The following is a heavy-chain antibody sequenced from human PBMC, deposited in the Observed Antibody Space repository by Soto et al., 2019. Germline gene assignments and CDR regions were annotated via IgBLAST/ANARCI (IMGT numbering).Heavy chain of an antibody. J-gene: IGHJ4*02. D-gene: IGHD3-22*01. CDR1: GYTFTSYY. V-gene: IGHV1-46*01. Sequence: ASVKVSCKASGYTFTSYYMHWVRQAPGQGLEWMGIINPSGDSTSYAQKFQGRVTMTRDTSTSTVYMELSSLRSEDTAVYYCARGHYYDSSGYYHYFDYWGQGTLVTVSS. CDR3: ARGHYYDSSGYYHYFDY. CDR2: INPSGDST.